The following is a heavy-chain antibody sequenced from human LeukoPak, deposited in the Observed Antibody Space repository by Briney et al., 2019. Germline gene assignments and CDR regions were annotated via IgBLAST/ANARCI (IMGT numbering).Heavy chain of an antibody. CDR3: ARAKWEYDYSSGWSWFDP. D-gene: IGHD6-19*01. Sequence: ASVKASCKASGYTFTSYDINWVRQATGQGLEWMGWMNPNSGNTGYAQKFQGRVTMTRNTSISTAYMELSSLRSEDTAVYYCARAKWEYDYSSGWSWFDPWGQGTLVTVSS. CDR2: MNPNSGNT. CDR1: GYTFTSYD. V-gene: IGHV1-8*01. J-gene: IGHJ5*02.